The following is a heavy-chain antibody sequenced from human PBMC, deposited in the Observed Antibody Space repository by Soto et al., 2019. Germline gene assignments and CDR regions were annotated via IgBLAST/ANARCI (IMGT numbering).Heavy chain of an antibody. J-gene: IGHJ4*02. CDR1: DGSISNFY. D-gene: IGHD3-22*01. V-gene: IGHV4-59*01. CDR2: ISSSGNT. Sequence: SETLSLTCTVSDGSISNFYWSWIRQPPGKGLEWIGCISSSGNTNYNPSLKSRVSISVDTSKNQFSLNLTSVTAADTAVYYCARAPMVLTRSYFDSWGQGTPVTVS. CDR3: ARAPMVLTRSYFDS.